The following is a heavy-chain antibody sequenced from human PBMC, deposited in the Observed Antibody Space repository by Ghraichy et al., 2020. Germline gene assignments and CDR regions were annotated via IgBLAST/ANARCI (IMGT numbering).Heavy chain of an antibody. J-gene: IGHJ4*02. V-gene: IGHV3-30-3*01. CDR3: ARDCCSGYFRGHFDS. CDR1: GFTFSSYA. Sequence: LSLTCAASGFTFSSYAMHWVRQAPGKGLEWVALISYDGSHEYYADSVRGRFTISRDKSRDTLSLQMNSLRPEDTALYYCARDCCSGYFRGHFDSWGQGTLVTVSS. CDR2: ISYDGSHE. D-gene: IGHD3-22*01.